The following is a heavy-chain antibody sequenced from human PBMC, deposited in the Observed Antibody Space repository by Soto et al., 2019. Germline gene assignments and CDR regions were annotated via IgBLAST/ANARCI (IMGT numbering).Heavy chain of an antibody. CDR2: IIPIFGTA. CDR3: ARVSDCSSTSRPKGYYGMDV. V-gene: IGHV1-69*01. CDR1: GGTSSSYA. J-gene: IGHJ6*02. D-gene: IGHD2-2*01. Sequence: QVQLVQSGAEVKKPGSSVKVSCKASGGTSSSYAISWVRQAPGQGLEWMGGIIPIFGTANYAQKFQGRVTITADESTSTAYMELSSLRSEDTAVYYCARVSDCSSTSRPKGYYGMDVWGQGTTVTVSS.